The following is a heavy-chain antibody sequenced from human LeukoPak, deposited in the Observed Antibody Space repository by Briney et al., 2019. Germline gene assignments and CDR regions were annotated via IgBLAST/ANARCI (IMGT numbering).Heavy chain of an antibody. CDR3: ARDNSGSYYDP. V-gene: IGHV3-11*04. CDR2: ISSSGSTI. J-gene: IGHJ5*02. D-gene: IGHD1-26*01. Sequence: GGSLRLSCAASGFTFSDCYMSWLRQAPGKGLEWVSYISSSGSTIYYADSVKGRVTISRDNAKNSLYLQMSSLRAEDTAVYYCARDNSGSYYDPWGQGTLVTVSS. CDR1: GFTFSDCY.